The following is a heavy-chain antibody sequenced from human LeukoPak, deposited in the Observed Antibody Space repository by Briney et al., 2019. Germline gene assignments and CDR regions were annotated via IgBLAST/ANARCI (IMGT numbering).Heavy chain of an antibody. CDR1: GFTFSSYW. D-gene: IGHD3-22*01. Sequence: GGSLRLSCAASGFTFSSYWMHWVRQAQGNGLVWVSLINSDGSSTSYADSVKGRFTISRDNAKNTLYLQMNSLRAEVTAVYYCARDARFRTSHSSGYQGGFDYWGQGTLVTVSS. J-gene: IGHJ4*02. V-gene: IGHV3-74*01. CDR3: ARDARFRTSHSSGYQGGFDY. CDR2: INSDGSST.